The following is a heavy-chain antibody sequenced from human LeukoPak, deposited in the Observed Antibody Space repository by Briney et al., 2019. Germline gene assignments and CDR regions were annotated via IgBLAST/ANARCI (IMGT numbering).Heavy chain of an antibody. CDR3: ARSGSGYLRYYFDY. J-gene: IGHJ4*02. Sequence: SETLSLTCTVSGGSISSSSYYWGWIRQPPGKGLEWIGSMYSSGSTYYNPSLKSRVTISVDTSKNQFSLRLSSVTAADTAVYYCARSGSGYLRYYFDYWGQGTLVTVSS. D-gene: IGHD5-12*01. CDR1: GGSISSSSYY. V-gene: IGHV4-39*07. CDR2: MYSSGST.